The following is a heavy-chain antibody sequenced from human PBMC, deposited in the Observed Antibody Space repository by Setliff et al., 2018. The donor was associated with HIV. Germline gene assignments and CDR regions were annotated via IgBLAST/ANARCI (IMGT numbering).Heavy chain of an antibody. CDR2: IYPGDSDT. Sequence: GESLKISCQAFGFPFTTYRISWVRQMPGKGLEWMGIIYPGDSDTRYSPSFQGQVTISADKSISTAYLQWSSLKASDTAMYYCARQRGYDPSTPWFDPWGQGTLVTVSS. CDR1: GFPFTTYR. CDR3: ARQRGYDPSTPWFDP. J-gene: IGHJ5*02. D-gene: IGHD5-12*01. V-gene: IGHV5-51*01.